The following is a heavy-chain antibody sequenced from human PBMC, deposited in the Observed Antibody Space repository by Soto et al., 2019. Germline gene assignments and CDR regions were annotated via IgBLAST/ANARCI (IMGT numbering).Heavy chain of an antibody. Sequence: EVQLLESGGGLVQPGGSLRLSCAASGITFSNYAMYWVRLAPGKGLEWVSTIVSSGGVTYYAGSVKGRFTISRDNSKSTVYLQMDSLGAKDTAVYFCASTFPLRYGDPSGFDYWGQGTLVAVSS. J-gene: IGHJ4*02. CDR1: GITFSNYA. V-gene: IGHV3-23*01. CDR2: IVSSGGVT. D-gene: IGHD4-17*01. CDR3: ASTFPLRYGDPSGFDY.